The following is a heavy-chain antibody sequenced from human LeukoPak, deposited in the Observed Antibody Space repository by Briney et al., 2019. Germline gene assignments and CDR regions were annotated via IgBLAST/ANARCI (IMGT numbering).Heavy chain of an antibody. CDR2: INHSGST. Sequence: SETLSLTCAVYGGSFSGYYWSWIRQPPGKGLEWIGEINHSGSTNYNPSLKSRVTISVDTSKNQFSLKLSSVTAADTAVYYCATVVGWELLSVYFDYWGRGTLVTVSS. J-gene: IGHJ4*02. V-gene: IGHV4-34*01. CDR3: ATVVGWELLSVYFDY. D-gene: IGHD1-26*01. CDR1: GGSFSGYY.